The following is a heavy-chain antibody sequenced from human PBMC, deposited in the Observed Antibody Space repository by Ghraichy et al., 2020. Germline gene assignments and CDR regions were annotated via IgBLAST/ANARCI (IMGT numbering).Heavy chain of an antibody. CDR2: ITASGTFT. Sequence: GGSLRLSCAASGFTFPNHAMNWVRQSPGKGLEWVSAITASGTFTYYADPVKGRFTISRDQSKNPLYLQLSSLRAEDTAVYYCARDRTAGYCSGGSCYGGYYYYGMDVWGQGTTVTVSS. V-gene: IGHV3-23*01. D-gene: IGHD2-15*01. J-gene: IGHJ6*02. CDR3: ARDRTAGYCSGGSCYGGYYYYGMDV. CDR1: GFTFPNHA.